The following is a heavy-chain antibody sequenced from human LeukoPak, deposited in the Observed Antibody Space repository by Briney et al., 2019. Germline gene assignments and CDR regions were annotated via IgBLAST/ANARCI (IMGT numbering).Heavy chain of an antibody. CDR2: ISSSSSYT. CDR3: ARDLGGRFGLVVVMDV. CDR1: GFTFSDYY. D-gene: IGHD3-10*01. J-gene: IGHJ6*03. Sequence: GGSLRLSCAASGFTFSDYYMSWIRQAPGKGLEWVSYISSSSSYTNYADSVKGRFTISRDNAKNSLYLQMNSLRAEDTAVYYCARDLGGRFGLVVVMDVWGKGTTVTVSS. V-gene: IGHV3-11*06.